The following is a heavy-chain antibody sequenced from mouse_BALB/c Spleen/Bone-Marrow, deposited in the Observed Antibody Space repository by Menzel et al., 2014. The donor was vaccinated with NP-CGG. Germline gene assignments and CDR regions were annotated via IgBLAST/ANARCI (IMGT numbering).Heavy chain of an antibody. V-gene: IGHV5-6-2*01. CDR1: GFTFSSYY. CDR3: ARLGYDDSMDY. D-gene: IGHD2-14*01. CDR2: INSNGGSI. J-gene: IGHJ4*01. Sequence: EVNLVESGGGLVKLGGSLKLSCAASGFTFSSYYMSWVRQTPEKRLELVAAINSNGGSIYYPDPVKGRFTISRDNAKNTLYLQISSLKSEDTALYSCARLGYDDSMDYWGQGTSVTVSS.